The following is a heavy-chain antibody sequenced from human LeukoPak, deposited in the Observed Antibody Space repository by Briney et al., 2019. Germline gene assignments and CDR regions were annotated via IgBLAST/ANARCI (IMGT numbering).Heavy chain of an antibody. J-gene: IGHJ4*02. CDR3: ARVPFDYYDSSGPFDY. D-gene: IGHD3-22*01. CDR1: GFTFSSYW. CDR2: INSDGSST. V-gene: IGHV3-74*01. Sequence: GGSLRLSCAASGFTFSSYWMHWVRHAPGKGLVWVSRINSDGSSTNYADSVKGRFNISRDNAKNTLYLQMNSLRAEDTAVYYCARVPFDYYDSSGPFDYWGQGTLVTVSS.